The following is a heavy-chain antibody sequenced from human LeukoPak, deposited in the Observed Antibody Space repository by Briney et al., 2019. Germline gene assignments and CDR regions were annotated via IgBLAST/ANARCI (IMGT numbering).Heavy chain of an antibody. Sequence: PGGSLRLSCAASGFTFSSYWMHWVRQAPGKGLVWVSRINSDGSSTSYADSVKGRFTISRDNAKSTLYVQMNSLRAEDPAVYYCAREYSSSWYSIYFDYWGQGTLVTVSS. CDR3: AREYSSSWYSIYFDY. CDR2: INSDGSST. D-gene: IGHD6-13*01. CDR1: GFTFSSYW. V-gene: IGHV3-74*01. J-gene: IGHJ4*02.